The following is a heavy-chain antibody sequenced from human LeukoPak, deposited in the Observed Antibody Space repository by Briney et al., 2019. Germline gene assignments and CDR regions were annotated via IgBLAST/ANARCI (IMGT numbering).Heavy chain of an antibody. D-gene: IGHD1-26*01. V-gene: IGHV3-30*02. CDR1: GFTFSSYG. Sequence: GGSLRLSCAASGFTFSSYGMHWVRQAPGKGLEWVAFIRYDGSNKYYADSVKGRFTISRDNAKNSLYLQMNSLRAEDTAVYYCARDGEWELHRINWFDPWGQGTLVTVSS. J-gene: IGHJ5*02. CDR2: IRYDGSNK. CDR3: ARDGEWELHRINWFDP.